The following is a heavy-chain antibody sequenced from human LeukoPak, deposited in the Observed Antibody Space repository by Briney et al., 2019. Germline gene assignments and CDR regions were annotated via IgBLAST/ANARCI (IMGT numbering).Heavy chain of an antibody. J-gene: IGHJ5*02. V-gene: IGHV1-2*02. CDR1: GYIFTDYY. CDR3: ARPSFSSSYSRSVKNWFDP. Sequence: ASVKVSCKASGYIFTDYYIHWVRQAPGQGLEWMGWINPNSGDTNYAQMCQGRVTMTGDMSINTVYMELSRLTSDDTAVYYCARPSFSSSYSRSVKNWFDPWGQGTLVTVSS. CDR2: INPNSGDT. D-gene: IGHD3-22*01.